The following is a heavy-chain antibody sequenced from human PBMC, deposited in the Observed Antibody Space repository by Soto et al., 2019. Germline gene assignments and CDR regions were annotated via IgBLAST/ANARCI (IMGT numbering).Heavy chain of an antibody. V-gene: IGHV1-2*04. D-gene: IGHD3-22*01. Sequence: ASVKVSCKASGYTFTGYYMHWVRQAPGQGLEWMGWINPNSGGTNYAQKFQGWVTMTRDTSISTAYMELSRLRSDETAVYYCARDLEPREVVQRHGLLSGSAYYGMDVWGQGTTVTVSS. CDR1: GYTFTGYY. J-gene: IGHJ6*02. CDR3: ARDLEPREVVQRHGLLSGSAYYGMDV. CDR2: INPNSGGT.